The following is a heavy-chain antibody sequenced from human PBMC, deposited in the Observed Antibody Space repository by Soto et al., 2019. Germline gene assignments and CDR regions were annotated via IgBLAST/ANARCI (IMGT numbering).Heavy chain of an antibody. Sequence: QVQLVQSGAEVKKPGSSVKVSCKASGGTFSSYAISWVRQAPGQGLEWMGGIIPIFGTANYAQKFQGRVTITADESMGRAYMELGSLRSDDTAVYYCARAVVVVAATPYYFDYWGQGTLVTVSS. D-gene: IGHD2-15*01. CDR1: GGTFSSYA. J-gene: IGHJ4*02. CDR2: IIPIFGTA. CDR3: ARAVVVVAATPYYFDY. V-gene: IGHV1-69*19.